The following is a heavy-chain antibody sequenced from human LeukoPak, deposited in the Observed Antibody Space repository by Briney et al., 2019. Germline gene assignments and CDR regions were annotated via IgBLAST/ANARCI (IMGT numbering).Heavy chain of an antibody. CDR1: GYSISSGYY. CDR3: ARDLNYYDSSGFWDY. Sequence: SETLSLTCAVSGYSISSGYYWGWTRQPPGKGLEWIGSIYHSGSTYYNPSLKSRVTISVDTSKNQFSLKLSSVTAADTAVYYCARDLNYYDSSGFWDYWGQGTLVTVSS. CDR2: IYHSGST. D-gene: IGHD3-22*01. J-gene: IGHJ4*02. V-gene: IGHV4-38-2*02.